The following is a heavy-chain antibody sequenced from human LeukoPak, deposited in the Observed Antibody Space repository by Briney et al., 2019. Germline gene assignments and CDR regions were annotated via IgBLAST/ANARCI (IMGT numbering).Heavy chain of an antibody. CDR1: GGSFSGYY. D-gene: IGHD5-24*01. CDR3: AREGDGYNRY. J-gene: IGHJ4*02. CDR2: IYYSGST. Sequence: SETLSLTCAVYGGSFSGYYWSWIRQPPGKGLEWIGYIYYSGSTNYNPSLKSRVTISVDTSKNQFSLKLSSVTAADTAVYYCAREGDGYNRYWGQGTLVTVSS. V-gene: IGHV4-59*01.